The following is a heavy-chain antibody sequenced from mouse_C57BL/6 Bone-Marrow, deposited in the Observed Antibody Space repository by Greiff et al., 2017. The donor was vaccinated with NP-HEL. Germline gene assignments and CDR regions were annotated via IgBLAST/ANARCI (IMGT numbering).Heavy chain of an antibody. D-gene: IGHD2-2*01. V-gene: IGHV1-69*01. Sequence: VQLQQSGAELVMPGASVKLSCKASGYTFTSYWMHWVKQRPGQGLEWIGEIDPSDSYTNYNQNFKGKSTVTVDKSSSTAYMQLSSLTSEDSAVYYCARGGGYDVIFFAYWGQGTLVTVSA. CDR1: GYTFTSYW. CDR3: ARGGGYDVIFFAY. CDR2: IDPSDSYT. J-gene: IGHJ3*01.